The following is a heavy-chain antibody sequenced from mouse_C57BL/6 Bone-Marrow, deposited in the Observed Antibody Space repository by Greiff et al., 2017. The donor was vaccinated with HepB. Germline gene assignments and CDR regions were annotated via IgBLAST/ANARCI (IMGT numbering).Heavy chain of an antibody. CDR3: ARDLGYYAMDD. V-gene: IGHV5-4*01. D-gene: IGHD4-1*01. J-gene: IGHJ4*01. CDR1: GFTFSSYA. Sequence: EVKLVESGGGLVKPGGSLKLSCAASGFTFSSYAMSWVRQTPEKRLEWVATISDGGSYTYYPDNVKGRFTISRDNAKNHLYLQMSHLKSEDTAMYYCARDLGYYAMDDWGQGTSVTVSS. CDR2: ISDGGSYT.